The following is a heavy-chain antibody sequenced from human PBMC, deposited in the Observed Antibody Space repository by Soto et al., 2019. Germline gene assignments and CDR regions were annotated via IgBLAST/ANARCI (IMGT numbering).Heavy chain of an antibody. CDR2: IYRTGIT. J-gene: IGHJ4*02. CDR1: GGSFTSNNW. CDR3: ASRDPGTSVDY. V-gene: IGHV4-4*02. D-gene: IGHD1-7*01. Sequence: SETLPLTCAVSGGSFTSNNWWTWVRQPPGQGLEWIGEIYRTGITNYNPSLKSRVTISLDKSENQFSLKVTSLTAADTAVYYCASRDPGTSVDYWGQGTLVTVSS.